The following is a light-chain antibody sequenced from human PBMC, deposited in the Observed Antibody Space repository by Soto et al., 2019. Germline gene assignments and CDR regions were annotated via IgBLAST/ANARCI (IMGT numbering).Light chain of an antibody. CDR1: SGHSSYA. Sequence: QLVLTQSPSASASLGASVKLTCTLSSGHSSYAIAWHQQQPEKGPRYLMKLNSDGSHSKGDGIPDRFSASTSGAERYLTTSSLQSEDEADYYCQTWGTGTVVFGGGTKLTVL. J-gene: IGLJ2*01. CDR2: LNSDGSH. V-gene: IGLV4-69*01. CDR3: QTWGTGTVV.